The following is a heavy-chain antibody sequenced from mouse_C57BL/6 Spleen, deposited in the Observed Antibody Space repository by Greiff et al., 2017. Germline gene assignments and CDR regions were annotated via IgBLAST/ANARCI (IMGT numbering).Heavy chain of an antibody. J-gene: IGHJ1*03. CDR3: ARDGTYDYGSSPYWYFDV. CDR2: ISDGGSYT. Sequence: EVQGVESGGGLVKPGGSLKLSCAASGFTFSRYAMSWVRQTPEKRLEWVATISDGGSYTYYPDNVKGRFTISRDNAKNNLYLQMSHLKSEDTAMYYCARDGTYDYGSSPYWYFDVWGTGTTVTVSS. V-gene: IGHV5-4*01. CDR1: GFTFSRYA. D-gene: IGHD1-1*01.